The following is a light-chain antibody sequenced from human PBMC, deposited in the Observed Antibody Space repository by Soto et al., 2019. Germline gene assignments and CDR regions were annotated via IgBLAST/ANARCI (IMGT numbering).Light chain of an antibody. V-gene: IGKV1-9*01. CDR1: QGVRSY. CDR2: GAS. CDR3: HQVYTYPRT. J-gene: IGKJ1*01. Sequence: IQLTQSPSSLSASVGDRVTITCRASQGVRSYLAWVQQRPGKAPKLLIFGASTLQNGVPARFSGGGFGTEFTLNITSLQPEDFATYYCHQVYTYPRTFGQGTKVEIK.